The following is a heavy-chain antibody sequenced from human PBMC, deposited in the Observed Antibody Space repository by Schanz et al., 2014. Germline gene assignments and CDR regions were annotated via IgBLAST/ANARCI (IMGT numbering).Heavy chain of an antibody. J-gene: IGHJ5*02. Sequence: QVQLVQSGPEVKKPGASVRVSCKASGYTFTTYAMSWVRQAPGQGLEWVGWISGFTGNTKYGQKVQGRVTMTADTSTTTAYMELRSWRSDDTDVYDCAKAEYDILTDSESRLDPWGQGTLITVSS. CDR3: AKAEYDILTDSESRLDP. V-gene: IGHV1-18*01. CDR1: GYTFTTYA. D-gene: IGHD3-9*01. CDR2: ISGFTGNT.